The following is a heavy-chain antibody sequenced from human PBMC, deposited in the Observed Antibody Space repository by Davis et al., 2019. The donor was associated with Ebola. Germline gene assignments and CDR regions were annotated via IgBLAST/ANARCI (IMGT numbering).Heavy chain of an antibody. V-gene: IGHV5-10-1*01. CDR2: IDPRDSSV. Sequence: GESLKISCKGSGYTFTDYWITWVRQMPGKGLEWMGRIDPRDSSVRYSPSFQGHVTFSADKSLTTAYLQWTRLKASDSAIYFCARRPHRYSSIDFWGQGTLVTVSS. D-gene: IGHD3-16*01. CDR1: GYTFTDYW. J-gene: IGHJ4*02. CDR3: ARRPHRYSSIDF.